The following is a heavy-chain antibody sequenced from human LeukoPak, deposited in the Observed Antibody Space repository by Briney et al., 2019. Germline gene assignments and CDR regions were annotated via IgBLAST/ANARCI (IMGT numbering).Heavy chain of an antibody. CDR1: GYTFTGYY. J-gene: IGHJ4*02. CDR2: RNPNSGDT. Sequence: ASVKVSCKASGYTFTGYYMHWVRQAPGQGLEWMGWRNPNSGDTGYAQKFQGRLTMTRDTSISTAYMELSSLRSEDTAVYYCARGFAAYDTSDYAFSYYWGQGTLVTVSS. CDR3: ARGFAAYDTSDYAFSYY. D-gene: IGHD3-22*01. V-gene: IGHV1-8*02.